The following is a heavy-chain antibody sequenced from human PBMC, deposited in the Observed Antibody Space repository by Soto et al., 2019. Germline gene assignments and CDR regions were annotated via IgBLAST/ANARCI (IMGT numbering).Heavy chain of an antibody. D-gene: IGHD4-17*01. CDR2: ITSDGRT. CDR1: EFTFSSDA. Sequence: GGSLRLSYAASEFTFSSDAMSWVRQAPGKGLEWVSIITSDGRTYYADSVKGRFTISRDNSKNTVYLQMNSLRAEDTAVYYCAKDYSTVTTDPLSVVLFDYWGQGALVTVSS. V-gene: IGHV3-23*01. CDR3: AKDYSTVTTDPLSVVLFDY. J-gene: IGHJ4*02.